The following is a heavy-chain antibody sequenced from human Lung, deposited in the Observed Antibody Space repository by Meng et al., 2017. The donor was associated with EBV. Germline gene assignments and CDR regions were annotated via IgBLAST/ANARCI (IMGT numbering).Heavy chain of an antibody. CDR3: VKHSSDWSLDS. V-gene: IGHV1-18*01. D-gene: IGHD6-19*01. Sequence: QVLFVQCGAGGKKSGASVKVSCKASGYTYTDYQTDWVRQAPGQGLEWMGWIHPSGHPTYAQKFQGRVTMTIDTSTTTASMELRSLRSDDSALYYCVKHSSDWSLDSWGQGTLVTVSS. J-gene: IGHJ4*02. CDR2: IHPSGHP. CDR1: GYTYTDYQ.